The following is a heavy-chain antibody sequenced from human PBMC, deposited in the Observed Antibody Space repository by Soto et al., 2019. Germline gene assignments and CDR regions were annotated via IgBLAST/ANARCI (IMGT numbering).Heavy chain of an antibody. CDR3: ARGNWGSQSQYFDY. CDR1: GYTFTGYY. J-gene: IGHJ4*02. V-gene: IGHV1-2*04. Sequence: ASVKVSCKASGYTFTGYYMHWVRQAPGQGLEWMGWINPNSGGTNYAQKFQGWVTMTRDTSISTAYMELSRLRSDDTAVYYCARGNWGSQSQYFDYWGQGTLVTVSS. D-gene: IGHD7-27*01. CDR2: INPNSGGT.